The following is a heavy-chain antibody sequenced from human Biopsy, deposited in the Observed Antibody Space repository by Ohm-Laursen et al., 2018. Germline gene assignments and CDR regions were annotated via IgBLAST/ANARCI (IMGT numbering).Heavy chain of an antibody. Sequence: TLSCTCTVSGGSYSGQYWSWIRQPPGQGLGWIGDISYSGYNSSNASLKSRVTISVDTYRNHFSLRLSSLTADDTAVYYCARGSNDFGGLYFHRWGQGTLLTVSS. D-gene: IGHD4-23*01. CDR1: GGSYSGQY. V-gene: IGHV4-59*11. CDR3: ARGSNDFGGLYFHR. CDR2: ISYSGYN. J-gene: IGHJ4*02.